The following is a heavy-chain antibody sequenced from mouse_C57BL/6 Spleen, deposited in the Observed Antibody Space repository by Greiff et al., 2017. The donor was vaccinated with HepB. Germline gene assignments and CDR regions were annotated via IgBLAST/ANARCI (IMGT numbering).Heavy chain of an antibody. J-gene: IGHJ3*01. CDR3: ARSGDYDWCAY. CDR1: GYAFSSSW. Sequence: VQLQQSGPELVKPGASVKISCKASGYAFSSSWMNWVKQRPGKGLEWIGRIYPGDGDTNYNGKFKGKATLTADKSSSTAYMQLSSLTSEDSAVYLCARSGDYDWCAYWGQGTLVTVAA. CDR2: IYPGDGDT. D-gene: IGHD2-4*01. V-gene: IGHV1-82*01.